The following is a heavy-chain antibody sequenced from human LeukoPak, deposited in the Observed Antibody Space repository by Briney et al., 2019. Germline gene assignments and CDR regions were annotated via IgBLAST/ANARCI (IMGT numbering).Heavy chain of an antibody. V-gene: IGHV3-7*01. CDR1: GFTFSSYW. Sequence: PGGSLRLSCAASGFTFSSYWMCWVRQAPGKGLEWVAIIKQDGSDKYYVDSVEGRFIISRDNAKNSLYLQMNSLRAEDTAVYYCLTSTRSHRFDYWGQGTPVTVSS. D-gene: IGHD2-15*01. J-gene: IGHJ4*02. CDR3: LTSTRSHRFDY. CDR2: IKQDGSDK.